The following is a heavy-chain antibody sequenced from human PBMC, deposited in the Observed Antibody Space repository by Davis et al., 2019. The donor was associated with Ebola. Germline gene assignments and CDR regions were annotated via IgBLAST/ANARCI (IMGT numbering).Heavy chain of an antibody. CDR2: IYSGGST. D-gene: IGHD6-6*01. Sequence: GESLKISCAASGFTVSSNYMSWVRQAPGKGLEWVSVIYSGGSTYYADSVKGRFTISRHNSKNTLYLQMNSLRAEDTAVYYCARDHIAARLSWFDPWCQGTLVTVSS. J-gene: IGHJ5*02. CDR1: GFTVSSNY. CDR3: ARDHIAARLSWFDP. V-gene: IGHV3-53*04.